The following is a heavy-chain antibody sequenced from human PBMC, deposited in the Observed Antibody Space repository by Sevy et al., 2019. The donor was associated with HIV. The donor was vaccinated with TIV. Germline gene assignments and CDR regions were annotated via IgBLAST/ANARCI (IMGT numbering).Heavy chain of an antibody. V-gene: IGHV3-33*01. Sequence: GGSLRLSCTASGFTLSSYGMHWVRQAPGKGLEWVAVIWYDGSNKYYADSVKGRFTISRDNSKNTLYLQMNSLRAEDTAVYYCAMNYYDSSGSSFFFDYWGQGTLVTVSS. CDR3: AMNYYDSSGSSFFFDY. CDR2: IWYDGSNK. J-gene: IGHJ4*02. D-gene: IGHD3-22*01. CDR1: GFTLSSYG.